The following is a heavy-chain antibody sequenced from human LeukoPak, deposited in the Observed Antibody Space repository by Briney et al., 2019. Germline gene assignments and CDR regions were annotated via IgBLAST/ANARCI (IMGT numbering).Heavy chain of an antibody. Sequence: SETLSLTCAVYGGSFSGYYWSWIRQPPGKGLEWIGEINHSGSTNYNPSLKSRVTISVDTSKNQLSLKLSSVTAADTAVYYCARKRSGYCSSTSCYTGPTIYYYYGMDVWGQGTTVTVSS. J-gene: IGHJ6*02. D-gene: IGHD2-2*02. CDR2: INHSGST. CDR1: GGSFSGYY. CDR3: ARKRSGYCSSTSCYTGPTIYYYYGMDV. V-gene: IGHV4-34*01.